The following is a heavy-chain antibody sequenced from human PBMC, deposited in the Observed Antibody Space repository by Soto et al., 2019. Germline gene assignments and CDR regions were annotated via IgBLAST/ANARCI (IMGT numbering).Heavy chain of an antibody. Sequence: QVQLVQSGAEVKKPGASVKVSCKASGYTFISYDINWVRQATGQGLEWMGWMNPNSGNTGYAQKVQGRVTMTRNTSISTAYMELSSLRSEDTAVYYCARGGYDILTGYYNRYYDYGMDVWGQGTTVTVAS. CDR3: ARGGYDILTGYYNRYYDYGMDV. J-gene: IGHJ6*02. D-gene: IGHD3-9*01. CDR2: MNPNSGNT. V-gene: IGHV1-8*01. CDR1: GYTFISYD.